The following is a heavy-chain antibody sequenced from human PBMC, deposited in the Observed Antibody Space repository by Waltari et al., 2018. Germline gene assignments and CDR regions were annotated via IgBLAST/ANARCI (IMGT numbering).Heavy chain of an antibody. CDR2: ISYDGSNK. Sequence: QVQLVESGGGVVQPGRSLRLSCAASGFTFSSYAMHWVRQAPGKGLEWVAVISYDGSNKYYADSVKGRFTISRDNSKNTLYLQMNSLRAEDTAVYYCAGGPMGSEGAYYYYYGMDVWGQGTTVTVSS. CDR1: GFTFSSYA. D-gene: IGHD3-16*01. V-gene: IGHV3-30-3*01. CDR3: AGGPMGSEGAYYYYYGMDV. J-gene: IGHJ6*02.